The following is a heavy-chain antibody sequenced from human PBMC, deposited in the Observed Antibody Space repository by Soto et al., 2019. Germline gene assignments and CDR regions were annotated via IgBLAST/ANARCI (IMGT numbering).Heavy chain of an antibody. J-gene: IGHJ6*02. CDR1: GGSISSGGYY. CDR3: ARELRFGEDYYGMDV. CDR2: IYYSGST. Sequence: QVQLQESGPGLVKPSQTLSLTCTVSGGSISSGGYYWSWIRQHPGKGLGWIGYIYYSGSTYYNPSLKSRVTISVDTSKNQFSLKLSSVTAADTAVYYCARELRFGEDYYGMDVWGQGTPVTVSS. V-gene: IGHV4-31*03. D-gene: IGHD3-10*01.